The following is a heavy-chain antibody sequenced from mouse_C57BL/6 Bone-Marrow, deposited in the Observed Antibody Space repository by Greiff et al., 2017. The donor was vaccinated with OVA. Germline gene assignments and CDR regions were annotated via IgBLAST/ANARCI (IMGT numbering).Heavy chain of an antibody. J-gene: IGHJ2*01. CDR1: GFTFSSYG. CDR2: ISSGGSYP. D-gene: IGHD2-5*01. Sequence: DVQLVESGGDLVKPGGSLKLSCAASGFTFSSYGMSWVRPTPDKRLEWVATISSGGSYPYYPASVQGRFTISRDNAKKPLYLQMSSLKSEDTAMYYCARHEGGYSNYVGYWGQGTTLTVSS. CDR3: ARHEGGYSNYVGY. V-gene: IGHV5-6*01.